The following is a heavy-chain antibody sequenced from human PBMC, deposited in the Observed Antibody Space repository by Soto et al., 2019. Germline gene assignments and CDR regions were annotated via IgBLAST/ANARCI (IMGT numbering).Heavy chain of an antibody. CDR3: ARPTFYGSQGHLDY. Sequence: QLQLQESGSGLVKPSQTLSLNCAVSGVSISDGGYSWSWIRQPPGKGLEWIGYTHVSGDTYYNPSLTGRVTLSVDRSRNQFSLNLRSITSSDTAVYYCARPTFYGSQGHLDYWGQGTLASASS. D-gene: IGHD3-10*01. V-gene: IGHV4-30-2*01. CDR2: THVSGDT. CDR1: GVSISDGGYS. J-gene: IGHJ4*02.